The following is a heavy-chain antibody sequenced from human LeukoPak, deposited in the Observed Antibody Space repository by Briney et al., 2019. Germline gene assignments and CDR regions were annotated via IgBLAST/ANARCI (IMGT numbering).Heavy chain of an antibody. CDR1: GFTFSSYS. V-gene: IGHV3-21*04. D-gene: IGHD3-10*01. J-gene: IGHJ4*02. Sequence: PGGSLRLSCAASGFTFSSYSMNWVRQAPGKGLEWVSSISSSSSYIYYADSVKGRFTISRDNSKNTLYLQMNSLRAEDTAVYYCAKDMRGSRGGDYWGQGTLVTVSS. CDR3: AKDMRGSRGGDY. CDR2: ISSSSSYI.